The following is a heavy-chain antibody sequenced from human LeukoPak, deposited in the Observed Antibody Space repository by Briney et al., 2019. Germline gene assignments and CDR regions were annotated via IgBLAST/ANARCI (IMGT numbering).Heavy chain of an antibody. CDR3: AKDRVAVAGTFSIGFDY. J-gene: IGHJ4*02. CDR2: ISYDGSNK. Sequence: GGSLRLSCAASGFTFSSYGMHWVRQAPGKGLEWVAVISYDGSNKYYADSVKGRFTISRDNSKNTLYLQMNSLRAEDTAVYYCAKDRVAVAGTFSIGFDYWGQGTLVTVSS. V-gene: IGHV3-30*18. D-gene: IGHD6-19*01. CDR1: GFTFSSYG.